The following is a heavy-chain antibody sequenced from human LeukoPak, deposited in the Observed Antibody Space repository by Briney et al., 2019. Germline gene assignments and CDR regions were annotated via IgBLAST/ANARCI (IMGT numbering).Heavy chain of an antibody. J-gene: IGHJ6*03. Sequence: ASVKVSCKASGYTFTSYAMNWVRHAPGQGLEWMGWINTNTGNPTYAQGFTGRFVFSLDTSVSTAYLQISSLKAEDTAVYYCASQYYYDSSGYYYYYYMDVWGKGTTVTVSS. V-gene: IGHV7-4-1*02. D-gene: IGHD3-22*01. CDR1: GYTFTSYA. CDR3: ASQYYYDSSGYYYYYYMDV. CDR2: INTNTGNP.